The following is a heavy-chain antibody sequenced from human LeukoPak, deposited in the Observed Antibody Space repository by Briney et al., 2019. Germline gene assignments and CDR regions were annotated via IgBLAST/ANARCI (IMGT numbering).Heavy chain of an antibody. J-gene: IGHJ4*02. CDR3: ARLRDSSGYPPVSY. CDR1: GYSFTSYW. D-gene: IGHD3-22*01. CDR2: IYPGDSDT. V-gene: IGHV5-51*01. Sequence: GESLKISCKGTGYSFTSYWIGWVRQMPGKGLGWMGIIYPGDSDTRYSPSFQGQVTISADKSISTAYLQWSSLKASDTAMYYCARLRDSSGYPPVSYWGQGTLVTVSS.